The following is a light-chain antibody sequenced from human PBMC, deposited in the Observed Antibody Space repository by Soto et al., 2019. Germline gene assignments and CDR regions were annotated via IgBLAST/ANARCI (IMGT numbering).Light chain of an antibody. CDR1: QDVDSW. CDR3: QQGSSFPWT. Sequence: DIQMTQSPSSVSASVGDRVTITCRASQDVDSWLAWYQQKPGKAPKLLIYAASNLQSGVPSRFTGSRSGTDFTVTISSLQPEDFATYYCQQGSSFPWTFGQGTKVEIK. J-gene: IGKJ1*01. CDR2: AAS. V-gene: IGKV1-12*01.